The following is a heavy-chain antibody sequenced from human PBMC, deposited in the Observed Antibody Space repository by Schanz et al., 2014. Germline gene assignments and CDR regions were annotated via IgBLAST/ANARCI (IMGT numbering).Heavy chain of an antibody. D-gene: IGHD1-1*01. V-gene: IGHV4-30-4*07. J-gene: IGHJ6*02. CDR1: GGSISSGGYS. CDR2: IYYSGST. CDR3: ARGGRTTYNYYYGMDV. Sequence: QVQLQESGPGLVKPSQTLSLTCAVSGGSISSGGYSWNWIRQPPGKGLEWIVYIYYSGSTYYNPSPKSRVTISVYTSKNQFSLKLSSVPAADTAVYYCARGGRTTYNYYYGMDVWGQGTTVTVSS.